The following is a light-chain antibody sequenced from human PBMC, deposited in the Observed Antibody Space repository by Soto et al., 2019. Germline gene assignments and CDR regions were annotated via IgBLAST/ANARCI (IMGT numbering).Light chain of an antibody. Sequence: EIVLTQSPATLSLSPGERATLSCRASQSVSSYLAWYQQKPGQAPRLLIYDASNRATGIPARFSGSGSGTDFTLTISSLEPEDFAVSYWQQRGNWPRTFGQGTKLEIK. V-gene: IGKV3-11*01. CDR3: QQRGNWPRT. J-gene: IGKJ2*01. CDR2: DAS. CDR1: QSVSSY.